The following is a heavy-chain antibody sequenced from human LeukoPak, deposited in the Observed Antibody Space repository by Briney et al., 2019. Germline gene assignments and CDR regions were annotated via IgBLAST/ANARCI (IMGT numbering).Heavy chain of an antibody. J-gene: IGHJ4*02. V-gene: IGHV3-74*01. D-gene: IGHD3-16*01. CDR3: ARVSYADGGYFDY. CDR2: INSDGSSP. Sequence: GGSLRLSCTASGFTFSSYWMQWVRQAPGKGLVWVSRINSDGSSPSYADSVKGRFTISRDNSKDTLYLQMNNLSAEDTAVYYCARVSYADGGYFDYWGQGTLVTVSS. CDR1: GFTFSSYW.